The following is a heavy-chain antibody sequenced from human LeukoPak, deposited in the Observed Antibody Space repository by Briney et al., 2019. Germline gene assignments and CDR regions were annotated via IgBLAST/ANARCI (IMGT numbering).Heavy chain of an antibody. CDR2: IYDSGST. V-gene: IGHV4-59*01. CDR3: ARDRGWSFLF. CDR1: GCSIRQSF. Sequence: SETLSLTCPVCGCSIRQSFWSWIGQPPAKGLDWIGYIYDSGSTCYNPSVKSRVTISVDTSKRQFSLRLSSVTAADTAVYYCARDRGWSFLFWGQGTLVTVTS. J-gene: IGHJ4*02. D-gene: IGHD1-26*01.